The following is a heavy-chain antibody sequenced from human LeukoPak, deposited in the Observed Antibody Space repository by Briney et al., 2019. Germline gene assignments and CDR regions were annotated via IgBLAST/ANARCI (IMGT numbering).Heavy chain of an antibody. CDR1: GFTFSSYS. CDR2: IKEDGSLK. D-gene: IGHD5-18*01. V-gene: IGHV3-7*01. J-gene: IGHJ4*02. CDR3: ARDQKHGYTYGYPLDF. Sequence: GGSLRLSCAASGFTFSSYSMNWVRQAPGKGLEWVANIKEDGSLKYYVDSVKGRFTISRDNAKNSLYLQMSSLRDEDTAVYYCARDQKHGYTYGYPLDFWGQGTLVTVSS.